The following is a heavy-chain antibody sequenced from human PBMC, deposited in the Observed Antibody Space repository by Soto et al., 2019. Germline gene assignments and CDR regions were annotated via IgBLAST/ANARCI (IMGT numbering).Heavy chain of an antibody. CDR2: INAGNGIT. J-gene: IGHJ6*02. D-gene: IGHD6-13*01. V-gene: IGHV1-3*05. CDR1: GYTFTSYA. CDR3: ASEAIAAAAVYGMDV. Sequence: QVQLVQSGAEEKKPGASVKVSCKASGYTFTSYAMHWVRQAPGQRLEWMGWINAGNGITKYSQKFQGRVTITRDTSASTAYMELSSLRSEDTAVYYCASEAIAAAAVYGMDVWGQGTTVTVSS.